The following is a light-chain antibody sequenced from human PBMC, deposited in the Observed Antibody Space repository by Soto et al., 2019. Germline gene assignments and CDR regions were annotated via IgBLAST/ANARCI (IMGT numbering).Light chain of an antibody. J-gene: IGKJ3*01. V-gene: IGKV3-11*01. CDR1: QSVNSY. CDR2: DAS. CDR3: QQRSNWAT. Sequence: EIVLTQSPATLSLSPGERATLSCRASQSVNSYLAWYQQKPGQAPRLLIYDASNRATGIPARFSGSGSVTDFTLTITSLEPEDFAVYYCQQRSNWATFGPGTKVDIK.